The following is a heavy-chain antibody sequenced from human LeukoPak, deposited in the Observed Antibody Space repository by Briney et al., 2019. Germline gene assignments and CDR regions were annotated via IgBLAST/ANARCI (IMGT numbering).Heavy chain of an antibody. CDR1: GGSISSSSYY. CDR2: IYYSGST. Sequence: SETLSLTCTVSGGSISSSSYYWGWIRQPPGKGLEWIGSIYYSGSTYYNPSLKSRVTISVDTSKNQFSLKLSSVTAADTAVYYCARALGGDYVWGSYRPAGAFDIWGQGTMVTVSS. CDR3: ARALGGDYVWGSYRPAGAFDI. V-gene: IGHV4-39*07. J-gene: IGHJ3*02. D-gene: IGHD3-16*02.